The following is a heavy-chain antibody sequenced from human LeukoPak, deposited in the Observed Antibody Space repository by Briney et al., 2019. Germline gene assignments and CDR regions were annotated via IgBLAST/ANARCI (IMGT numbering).Heavy chain of an antibody. J-gene: IGHJ4*02. Sequence: SETLSLTCTVSGFSISSGYYWAWIRQPPGKGLEWIGSIYHSGSTYYNPSLKSRVTISIDTSKSQFSLNLSSVTAADTAVYFCARDPDYYDPGYWGQGTLVTVSS. V-gene: IGHV4-38-2*02. CDR3: ARDPDYYDPGY. CDR1: GFSISSGYY. D-gene: IGHD3-22*01. CDR2: IYHSGST.